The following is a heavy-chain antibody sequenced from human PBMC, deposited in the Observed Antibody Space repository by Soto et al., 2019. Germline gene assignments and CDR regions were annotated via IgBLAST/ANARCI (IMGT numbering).Heavy chain of an antibody. Sequence: NLSETLSLTCTVSGGSISSGDYYWSWIRQPPGKGLEWIGYIYYSGSTYYNPSLKSRVTISVDTSKNQFSLKLSSVTAADTAVYYCARSSSGAPGGGFDIWGQGTMVTVSS. V-gene: IGHV4-30-4*01. D-gene: IGHD3-22*01. CDR2: IYYSGST. CDR3: ARSSSGAPGGGFDI. CDR1: GGSISSGDYY. J-gene: IGHJ3*02.